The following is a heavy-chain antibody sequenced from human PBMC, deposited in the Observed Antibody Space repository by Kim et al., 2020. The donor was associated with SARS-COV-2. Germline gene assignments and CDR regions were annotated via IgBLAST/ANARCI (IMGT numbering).Heavy chain of an antibody. CDR2: INAYQGDT. D-gene: IGHD2-15*01. CDR3: ARLLRGDSSMWQYYFDN. J-gene: IGHJ4*02. Sequence: ASVKVSCKASGYRFTSFGITWVRQAPGQGLEWMGWINAYQGDTRYAPKFQGRVTMTTETSTSTAYMELRSLRSDDMAVYYCARLLRGDSSMWQYYFDNWGQGTLVTVSS. V-gene: IGHV1-18*03. CDR1: GYRFTSFG.